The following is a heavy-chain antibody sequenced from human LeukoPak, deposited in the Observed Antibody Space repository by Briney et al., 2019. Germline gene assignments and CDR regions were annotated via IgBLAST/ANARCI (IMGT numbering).Heavy chain of an antibody. CDR2: ISYDGSNK. V-gene: IGHV3-30-3*01. J-gene: IGHJ6*02. Sequence: GGSLRHSCAVSGFTFSSYAMQGVPQARAKGVEVVAVISYDGSNKYYAASVTGRFTISRDNSKNPLYLQMNSLRAEGTAVYYCAREPRVAYYYGMDVWGQGTTFAVSS. CDR1: GFTFSSYA. CDR3: AREPRVAYYYGMDV. D-gene: IGHD2-15*01.